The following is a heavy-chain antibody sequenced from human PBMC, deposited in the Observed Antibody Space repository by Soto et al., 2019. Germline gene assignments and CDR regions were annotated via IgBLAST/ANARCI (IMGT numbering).Heavy chain of an antibody. CDR3: AIWMKGGYRGIYYYSSVMAV. CDR2: IYYSGST. Sequence: PSETLSLTCTVSGGSISSGGYYWSWIRRHPGKGLEWIGYIYYSGSTYYNPSLKSRVTISVDTSKNQFSLKLSPVTAADTAVYYCAIWMKGGYRGIYYYSSVMAVWAKGTTVPVPS. J-gene: IGHJ6*04. V-gene: IGHV4-31*03. D-gene: IGHD3-10*01. CDR1: GGSISSGGYY.